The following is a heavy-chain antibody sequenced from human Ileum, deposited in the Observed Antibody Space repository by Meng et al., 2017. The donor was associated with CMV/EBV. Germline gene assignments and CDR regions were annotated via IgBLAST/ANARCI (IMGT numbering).Heavy chain of an antibody. J-gene: IGHJ5*02. CDR1: GFTFSNAW. CDR3: TPRCSSNSCSGNWFDP. CDR2: IKSNADGGTT. Sequence: GESLKISCAASGFTFSNAWMSWVRQAPWKWLEWVGRIKSNADGGTTDYAAPVKGRFTISRDDSKNTLYLQMNSLKTDDTAVYYCTPRCSSNSCSGNWFDPWGQGTLVTVSS. D-gene: IGHD2-2*01. V-gene: IGHV3-15*01.